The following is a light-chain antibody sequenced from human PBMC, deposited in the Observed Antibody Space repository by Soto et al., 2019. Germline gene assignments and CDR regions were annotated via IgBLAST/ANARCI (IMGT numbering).Light chain of an antibody. CDR2: RAS. J-gene: IGKJ4*01. V-gene: IGKV3-15*01. CDR3: QQYNNWPRAT. Sequence: TLSVPLGERATLSCRASQSINSNLAWYQQKPGQAPRLLMFRASIRAAGFPARFSGSGSGTEFNITISSLQSEDSAVYYCQQYNNWPRATFGGGTKVDIK. CDR1: QSINSN.